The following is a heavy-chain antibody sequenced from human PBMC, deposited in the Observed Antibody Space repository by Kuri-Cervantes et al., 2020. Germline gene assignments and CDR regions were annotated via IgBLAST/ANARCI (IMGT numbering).Heavy chain of an antibody. Sequence: ASVKVSCKASGYTFTNYAIHWVRQAPGQRLEWMAWINPNNGVTNYAQKFQGWVTLTRDTSISTAYMELSRLRPNDTAVYYCARSVAGYYKNYYYYMDVWGKGTTVTVSS. J-gene: IGHJ6*03. D-gene: IGHD1-26*01. V-gene: IGHV1-2*04. CDR1: GYTFTNYA. CDR3: ARSVAGYYKNYYYYMDV. CDR2: INPNNGVT.